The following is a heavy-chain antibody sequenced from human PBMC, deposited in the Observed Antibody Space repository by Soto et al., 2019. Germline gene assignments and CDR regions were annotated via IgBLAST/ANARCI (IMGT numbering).Heavy chain of an antibody. CDR3: ARDLGVTVHPTRPFDY. D-gene: IGHD4-17*01. CDR1: GFTFSSYS. CDR2: ISSSSSYI. Sequence: PGGSLRLSCAASGFTFSSYSMNWVRQAPGKGLEWVSSISSSSSYIYYADSVKGRFTISRDNAKNSLYLQMNSLRAEDTAVYYCARDLGVTVHPTRPFDYWGQGTLVTVSS. J-gene: IGHJ4*02. V-gene: IGHV3-21*01.